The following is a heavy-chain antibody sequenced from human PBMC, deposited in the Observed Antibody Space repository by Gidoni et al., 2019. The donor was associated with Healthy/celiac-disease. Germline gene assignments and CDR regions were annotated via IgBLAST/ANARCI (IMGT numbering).Heavy chain of an antibody. Sequence: QVQLVQSGAEVKKHGSSVKVACQAAGGTFSSYAISWVRQAPGQGLEWMGVIIPIFGTANYAQKFQGRVTITADEFTSTAYMALSSLRSEDTAVYYCATYSEYSYDSSGYKIDYWGQGTLVTVSS. CDR3: ATYSEYSYDSSGYKIDY. J-gene: IGHJ4*02. CDR1: GGTFSSYA. V-gene: IGHV1-69*01. CDR2: IIPIFGTA. D-gene: IGHD3-22*01.